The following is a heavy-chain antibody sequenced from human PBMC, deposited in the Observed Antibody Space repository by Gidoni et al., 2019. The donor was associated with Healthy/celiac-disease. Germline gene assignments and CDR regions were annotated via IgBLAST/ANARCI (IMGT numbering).Heavy chain of an antibody. CDR1: GFTFSSYG. CDR3: ARSYSSSWYYYYYGMDV. Sequence: VQLVESGGGVVQPGRSLRLSCAASGFTFSSYGMHWVRQAPGKGLEWVAVIWYDGSNKYYADSVKGRFTISRDNSKNTLYLQMNSLRAEDTAVYYCARSYSSSWYYYYYGMDVWGQGTTVTVSS. V-gene: IGHV3-33*01. J-gene: IGHJ6*02. D-gene: IGHD6-13*01. CDR2: IWYDGSNK.